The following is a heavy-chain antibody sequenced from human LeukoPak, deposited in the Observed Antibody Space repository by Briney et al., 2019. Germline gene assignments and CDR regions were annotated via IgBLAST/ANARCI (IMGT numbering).Heavy chain of an antibody. CDR2: IKQDGSEK. D-gene: IGHD3-22*01. Sequence: GGSLRLSCAASGFTFSSYSMNWVRQAPGKGLEWVANIKQDGSEKYYVDSVKGRFTISRDNAKNSLYLQMNSLRAEDTAVYYCARGGSSGYCWVPFGYWGQGTLVTVSS. CDR3: ARGGSSGYCWVPFGY. CDR1: GFTFSSYS. V-gene: IGHV3-7*01. J-gene: IGHJ4*02.